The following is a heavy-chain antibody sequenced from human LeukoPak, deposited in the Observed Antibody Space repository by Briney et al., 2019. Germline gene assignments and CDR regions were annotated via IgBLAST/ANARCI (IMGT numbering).Heavy chain of an antibody. D-gene: IGHD5-12*01. CDR1: GFTFSSYA. J-gene: IGHJ4*02. CDR3: AKVRSIGGGYDFLDY. CDR2: ISGSGGST. V-gene: IGHV3-23*01. Sequence: PGGSLRLSCAASGFTFSSYAMSWVRQAPGKGLEWVSAISGSGGSTYYADSVKGRFTTSRDNSKNTLYLQMNSLRAEDTAVYYCAKVRSIGGGYDFLDYWGQGTLVTVSS.